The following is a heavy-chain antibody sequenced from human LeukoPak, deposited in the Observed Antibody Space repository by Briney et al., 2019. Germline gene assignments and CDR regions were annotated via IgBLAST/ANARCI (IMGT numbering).Heavy chain of an antibody. V-gene: IGHV4-34*01. Sequence: SETLSLTCAVYGGSFSGYYWSWIRQPPGKGLEWIGEINHSGSTNYNPSLKSRVTISVDTSKNQFSLKLSSVTAADTAVYYCARHTYGDYVMFFDYWGQGTLVTVSS. J-gene: IGHJ4*02. CDR2: INHSGST. CDR3: ARHTYGDYVMFFDY. CDR1: GGSFSGYY. D-gene: IGHD4-17*01.